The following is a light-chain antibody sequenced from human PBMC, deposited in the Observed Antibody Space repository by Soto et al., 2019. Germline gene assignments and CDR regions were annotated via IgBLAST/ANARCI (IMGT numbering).Light chain of an antibody. CDR3: QQYNNWPPIT. CDR1: PNIYSN. J-gene: IGKJ5*01. Sequence: IVMTQSPATLSVSPGARATLYCRASPNIYSNVAWYQQRPGQAPRLLIYRASTRATGIPARFSGSVSGTEFTLTISSLQPADFVVYYGQQYNNWPPITFGQGTRVDIK. V-gene: IGKV3-15*01. CDR2: RAS.